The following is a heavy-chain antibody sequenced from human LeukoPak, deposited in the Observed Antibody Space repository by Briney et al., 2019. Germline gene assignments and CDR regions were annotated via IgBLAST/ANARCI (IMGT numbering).Heavy chain of an antibody. CDR1: GGSISSHY. D-gene: IGHD2-15*01. Sequence: PSGTLSLTCTVSGGSISSHYWSWIRQPPGKGLEWIGYIYYSGSTNYNPSLKSRVTISVDTSKNQFSLKLSSVTAADTAVYYCARAVPKGGLFFDYWGQGTLVTVSS. V-gene: IGHV4-59*11. J-gene: IGHJ4*02. CDR2: IYYSGST. CDR3: ARAVPKGGLFFDY.